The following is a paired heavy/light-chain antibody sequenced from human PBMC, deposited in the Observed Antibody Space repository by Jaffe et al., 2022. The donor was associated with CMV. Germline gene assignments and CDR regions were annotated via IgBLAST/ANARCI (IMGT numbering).Light chain of an antibody. CDR2: DAS. Sequence: DIQMTQSPSSLSASVGDRVTITCQASQGINNYLHWYQQKPGKAPKLLIYDASNLETGVPLRFSGSGSGTDFTFTITSLQPEDIATYYCQQYKSLPYTFGQGTKLEI. V-gene: IGKV1-33*01. CDR1: QGINNY. J-gene: IGKJ2*01. CDR3: QQYKSLPYT.
Heavy chain of an antibody. D-gene: IGHD3-22*01. Sequence: QVTLRESGPAVVKPTETLTLTCTFSGFSLSTRGMCVSWIRQPPGKALEWLARIDWDDDKFYRTSLKTRLSISKDTSKNQVVLRMTNMDPVDTATYYCARIPRYDARRGSFDIWGQGTMVSVSS. CDR2: IDWDDDK. CDR1: GFSLSTRGMC. J-gene: IGHJ3*02. V-gene: IGHV2-70*17. CDR3: ARIPRYDARRGSFDI.